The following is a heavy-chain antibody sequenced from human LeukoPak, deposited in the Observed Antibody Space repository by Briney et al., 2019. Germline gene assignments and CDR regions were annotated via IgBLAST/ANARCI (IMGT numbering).Heavy chain of an antibody. CDR1: GGSISSGSYY. CDR2: IYTSGST. V-gene: IGHV4-61*02. CDR3: ARRVGATYFDY. J-gene: IGHJ4*02. Sequence: SETLSLTCTVSGGSISSGSYYWSWIRQPAGKGLEWIGRIYTSGSTNYNPSLKSRVTIPVDTSKNQFSLKLSSVTAADTAVYYCARRVGATYFDYWGQGTLVTVSS. D-gene: IGHD1-26*01.